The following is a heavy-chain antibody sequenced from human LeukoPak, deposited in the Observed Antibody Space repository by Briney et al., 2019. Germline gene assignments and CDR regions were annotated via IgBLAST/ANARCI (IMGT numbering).Heavy chain of an antibody. CDR1: GFTFRSYG. Sequence: SGRSVRLSCAASGFTFRSYGIHWVRQAPGKCLEWVAVISYEGSNKYYADSVKGRFTISRDNSKNTLYLQMNSLRAEDTAVYYCAKDRSTYYYDSSGYYPDAFDIWGQGTMVTVSS. CDR2: ISYEGSNK. CDR3: AKDRSTYYYDSSGYYPDAFDI. V-gene: IGHV3-30*18. J-gene: IGHJ3*02. D-gene: IGHD3-22*01.